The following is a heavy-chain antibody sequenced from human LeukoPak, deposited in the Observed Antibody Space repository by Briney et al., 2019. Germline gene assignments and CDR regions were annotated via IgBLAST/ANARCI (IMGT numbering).Heavy chain of an antibody. CDR1: GFTFSSYA. J-gene: IGHJ4*02. V-gene: IGHV3-23*01. CDR2: ISGSGGST. Sequence: PGGSLRLSCAASGFTFSSYAMSWVRQAPGKGLEWVSAISGSGGSTYYADSVKGRFTISRDNSKNTLYLQMNSLRAEDTAVYYRAKAYCSGGSCYFDYWGQGTLVTVSS. D-gene: IGHD2-15*01. CDR3: AKAYCSGGSCYFDY.